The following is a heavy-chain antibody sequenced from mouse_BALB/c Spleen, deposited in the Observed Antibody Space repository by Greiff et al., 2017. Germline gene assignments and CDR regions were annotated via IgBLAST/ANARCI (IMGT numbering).Heavy chain of an antibody. CDR3: ALTTTTYYAMDY. V-gene: IGHV8-8*01. Sequence: QVQLKESGPGILQPSQTLSLTCSFSGFSLSTSGMSVGWIRQPSGKGLEWLAHIWWNDDKYYNPALKSRLTISKDTSNNQVFLKIASVVTADTATYYCALTTTTYYAMDYWGQGTSVTVSS. D-gene: IGHD1-2*01. CDR2: IWWNDDK. J-gene: IGHJ4*01. CDR1: GFSLSTSGMS.